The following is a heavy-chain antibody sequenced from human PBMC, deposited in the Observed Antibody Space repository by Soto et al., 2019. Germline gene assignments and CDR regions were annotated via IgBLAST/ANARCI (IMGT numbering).Heavy chain of an antibody. V-gene: IGHV4-31*03. CDR1: GGSISSGGYY. CDR3: ARDYLYYDILTGYSKEGWFDP. J-gene: IGHJ5*02. CDR2: IYYSGST. Sequence: NPSETLSLTCTVSGGSISSGGYYWSWIRQHPGKGLEWIGYIYYSGSTYYNPSLKSRVTISVDTSKNQFSLKLSSVTAADTAVYYCARDYLYYDILTGYSKEGWFDPWGQGTLVTVSS. D-gene: IGHD3-9*01.